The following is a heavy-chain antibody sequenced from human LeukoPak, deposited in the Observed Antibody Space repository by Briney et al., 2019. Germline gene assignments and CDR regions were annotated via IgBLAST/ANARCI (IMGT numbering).Heavy chain of an antibody. CDR2: INPDGSQT. Sequence: GGSLRLSCAASGFTFSTYWMNWVRQAPGKGLEWVALINPDGSQTNYVDSVRGRFTISRDNAENSLYLQMNSLRAEDTAVYYCARDLGYGALDPWGQGTMVTVSS. J-gene: IGHJ3*01. CDR3: ARDLGYGALDP. V-gene: IGHV3-7*01. D-gene: IGHD4-17*01. CDR1: GFTFSTYW.